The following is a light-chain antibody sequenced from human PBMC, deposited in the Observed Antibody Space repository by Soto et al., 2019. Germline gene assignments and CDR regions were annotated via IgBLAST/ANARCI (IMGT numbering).Light chain of an antibody. J-gene: IGLJ2*01. Sequence: QTVVTQAPSFSVSPGGTVTLTCGLNSASVSTSYYPSWYQQTPGQAPRTLIYNTDTRSSGVPDRFSGSILGNKAALTITGAQADDESDYYCVLYMGRGIPVFGGGTKLTVL. CDR3: VLYMGRGIPV. CDR2: NTD. CDR1: SASVSTSYY. V-gene: IGLV8-61*01.